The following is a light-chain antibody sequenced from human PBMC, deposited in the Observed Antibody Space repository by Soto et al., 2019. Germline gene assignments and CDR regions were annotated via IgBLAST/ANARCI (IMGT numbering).Light chain of an antibody. J-gene: IGKJ1*01. CDR1: QSVSSY. V-gene: IGKV3-20*01. CDR3: QQYGTSPWT. Sequence: EIVLTQSPATLSVSPGERATLSCRSSQSVSSYLAWYQQKPGQAPRLLIYDASTRATGIPDRFSGSGSGTDFTLTISRLESEDFAVYHCQQYGTSPWTFGQGTKVDIK. CDR2: DAS.